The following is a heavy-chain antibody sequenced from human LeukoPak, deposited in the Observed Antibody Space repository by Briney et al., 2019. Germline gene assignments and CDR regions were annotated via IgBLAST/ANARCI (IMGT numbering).Heavy chain of an antibody. V-gene: IGHV1-2*02. CDR1: GYTFTGYY. D-gene: IGHD2-21*02. Sequence: ASVKVSCKASGYTFTGYYMHWVRQAPGQGLEWMGWINTNSSGTNYAQKFQGRVTMTRDTSISTAYMELSRLRSDDTAVYYCARVVTATYYYYGMDVWGQGTTVTVSS. CDR2: INTNSSGT. CDR3: ARVVTATYYYYGMDV. J-gene: IGHJ6*02.